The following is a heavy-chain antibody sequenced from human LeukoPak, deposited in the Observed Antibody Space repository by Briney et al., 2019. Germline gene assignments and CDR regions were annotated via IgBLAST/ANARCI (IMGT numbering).Heavy chain of an antibody. CDR3: AKALIVVVPAADFDY. V-gene: IGHV3-9*01. CDR1: GFTFDDYA. J-gene: IGHJ4*02. CDR2: ISWNSSSI. Sequence: GRSLRLSCAASGFTFDDYAMRWVRQAPGKGLEWVSGISWNSSSIGYADSVKGRFTISRDNAKNSLYLQMNSLRAEDTALYYCAKALIVVVPAADFDYWGQGTLVTVSS. D-gene: IGHD2-2*01.